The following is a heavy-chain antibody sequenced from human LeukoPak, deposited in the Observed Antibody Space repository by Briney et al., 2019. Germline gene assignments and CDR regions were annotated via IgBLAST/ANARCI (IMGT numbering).Heavy chain of an antibody. D-gene: IGHD3-16*02. V-gene: IGHV3-23*01. CDR3: ANLMITFGGVIVSDAFDI. J-gene: IGHJ3*02. Sequence: GGSLRLSCAASGFTFSSYAMSWVRQTPGKGLEWVSAISGSGGSTYYADSVKGRFTISRDNSKNTLYLQMNSLRAEDTAVYYCANLMITFGGVIVSDAFDIWGQGTMVTVSS. CDR1: GFTFSSYA. CDR2: ISGSGGST.